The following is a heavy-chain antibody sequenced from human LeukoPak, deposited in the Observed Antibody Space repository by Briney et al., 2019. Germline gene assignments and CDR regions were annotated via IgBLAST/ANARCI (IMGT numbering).Heavy chain of an antibody. CDR3: ASLVTMVRGVWKAYYYYYMDV. D-gene: IGHD3-10*01. CDR1: GGSISSYY. V-gene: IGHV4-34*01. J-gene: IGHJ6*03. CDR2: INHSGST. Sequence: PSETLSLICTVSGGSISSYYWSWIRQPPGKGLEWIGEINHSGSTNYNPSLKSRVTISVDTSKNQFSLKLSSVTAADTAVYYCASLVTMVRGVWKAYYYYYMDVGGKGTTVTISS.